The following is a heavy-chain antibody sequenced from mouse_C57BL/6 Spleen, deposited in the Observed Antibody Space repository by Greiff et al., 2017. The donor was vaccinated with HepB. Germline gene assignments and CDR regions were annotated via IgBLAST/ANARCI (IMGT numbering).Heavy chain of an antibody. D-gene: IGHD2-5*01. CDR2: IYPRSGNT. V-gene: IGHV1-81*01. CDR3: ARGGSNYGFPLFAY. Sequence: VQLQQSGAELARPGASVKLSCKASGYTFTSYGISWVKQRTGQGLEWIGEIYPRSGNTYYNEKFKGKATLTADKSSSTAYMELRSLTSEDSAVYFCARGGSNYGFPLFAYWGQGTLVTVSA. CDR1: GYTFTSYG. J-gene: IGHJ3*01.